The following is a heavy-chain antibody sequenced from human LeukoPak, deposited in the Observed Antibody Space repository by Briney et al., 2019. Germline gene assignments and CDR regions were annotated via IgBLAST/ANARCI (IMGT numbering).Heavy chain of an antibody. CDR3: ARLGYSSGWYPPYYLDY. J-gene: IGHJ4*02. V-gene: IGHV4-39*01. CDR1: SGSISSSSYY. Sequence: SETLSFTCTVSSGSISSSSYYWGWIRQSPGKGLEWFGSIYYSGSTYYNPSLKSRVTISVDTSKNQFSLKLSSVTAADTAVYYCARLGYSSGWYPPYYLDYWGQGTLVTVSS. CDR2: IYYSGST. D-gene: IGHD6-19*01.